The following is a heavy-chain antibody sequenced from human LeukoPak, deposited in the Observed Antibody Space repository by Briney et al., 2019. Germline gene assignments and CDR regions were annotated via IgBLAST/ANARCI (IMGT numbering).Heavy chain of an antibody. CDR3: ATGYSSGWYFYFQH. Sequence: PGGSLRLSCAASGFTFSSYWMSWVRQAPGKGLEWVANIKQDGSEKNHVDSVKGRFTISRDNAKNSLSLRMNSLSAEDTAVYYCATGYSSGWYFYFQHWGQGSLVSVSS. CDR2: IKQDGSEK. V-gene: IGHV3-7*01. J-gene: IGHJ1*01. D-gene: IGHD6-19*01. CDR1: GFTFSSYW.